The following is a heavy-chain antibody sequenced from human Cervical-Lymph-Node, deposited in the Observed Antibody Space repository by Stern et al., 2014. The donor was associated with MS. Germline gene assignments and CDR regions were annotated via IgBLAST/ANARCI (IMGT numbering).Heavy chain of an antibody. V-gene: IGHV1-24*01. J-gene: IGHJ2*01. D-gene: IGHD1-26*01. Sequence: VQLVESGAEVKKPGASVKVSCKASGNTLTEVSMHWVRQAPGIGLEWMGGFEVEDDEAIYAEKFQGRVTMTEDTSTDTGYMELSSLRSEDTAVYYYAVGSLGYFDLWGRGTPVIVSS. CDR3: AVGSLGYFDL. CDR2: FEVEDDEA. CDR1: GNTLTEVS.